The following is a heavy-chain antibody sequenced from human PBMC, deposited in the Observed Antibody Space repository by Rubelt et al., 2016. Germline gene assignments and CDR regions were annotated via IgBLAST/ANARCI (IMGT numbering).Heavy chain of an antibody. CDR3: ARQDSWYYFDH. D-gene: IGHD4-11*01. Sequence: QLQLQESGPGLVKPSETLSLTCSVSGGSISSGTYYWGWIRQPPGKGLEWIGSIYYSGSNYYKPSLKRRVTISVDTSKNQFSLRVGSGTAADTAVYDCARQDSWYYFDHWGQGTLVTVSS. J-gene: IGHJ4*02. V-gene: IGHV4-39*07. CDR2: IYYSGSN. CDR1: GGSISSGTYY.